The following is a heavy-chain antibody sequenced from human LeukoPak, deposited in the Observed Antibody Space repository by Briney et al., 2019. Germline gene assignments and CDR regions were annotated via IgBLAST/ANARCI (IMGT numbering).Heavy chain of an antibody. CDR3: ARSRMVRGVINDWFDP. D-gene: IGHD3-10*01. Sequence: GESLKISCKGSGYSFTSYWIGWVRQMPGKGLEWMGIIYPGDSDTRYSPSFQGQVTISADKSIGTAYLQWSSLKASDTAMYYCARSRMVRGVINDWFDPWGQGTLVTVS. V-gene: IGHV5-51*01. CDR2: IYPGDSDT. J-gene: IGHJ5*02. CDR1: GYSFTSYW.